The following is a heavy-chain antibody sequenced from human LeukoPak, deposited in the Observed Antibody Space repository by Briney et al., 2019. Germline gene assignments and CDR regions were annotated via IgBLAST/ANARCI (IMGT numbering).Heavy chain of an antibody. CDR1: GFTFSNYN. D-gene: IGHD1-26*01. V-gene: IGHV3-21*01. CDR3: ASAPLGSTRP. CDR2: ISSSSSSI. Sequence: GGSLRLSCAASGFTFSNYNMNWLRQAPGKGLEWVSSISSSSSSINYADSLKGRFTISRDNAKNSLYLQMNSLRAEDTAVYYCASAPLGSTRPWGQGTLVTVSS. J-gene: IGHJ5*02.